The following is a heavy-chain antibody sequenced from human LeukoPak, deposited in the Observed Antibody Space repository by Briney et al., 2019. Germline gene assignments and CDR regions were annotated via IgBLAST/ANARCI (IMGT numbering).Heavy chain of an antibody. CDR2: ISGSGGST. CDR1: GFTFSSYA. D-gene: IGHD3-10*01. V-gene: IGHV3-23*01. J-gene: IGHJ4*02. Sequence: PGGSLRLSCAASGFTFSSYAMSWVRQAPGKGLEWVSAISGSGGSTYYADSVKGRFTISRANSKNTLYLQMNSLRAEDTAVYYCAADYYGSGSYYNRPIDYWGQGTLVTVSS. CDR3: AADYYGSGSYYNRPIDY.